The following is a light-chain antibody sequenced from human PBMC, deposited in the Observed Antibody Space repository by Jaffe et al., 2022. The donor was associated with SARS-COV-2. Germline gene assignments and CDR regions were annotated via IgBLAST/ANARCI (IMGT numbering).Light chain of an antibody. CDR2: SNN. J-gene: IGLJ2*01. V-gene: IGLV1-44*01. CDR3: AAWDDRVKGVV. Sequence: QSVVTQPPSVSGTPGQTVTISCSGSRSNIGSNTVNWFLQFPGTAPKLLISSNNRRPSGVPDRFSGSKSGTSASLAISGLQSVDEADYFCAAWDDRVKGVVFGGGTKVTVL. CDR1: RSNIGSNT.